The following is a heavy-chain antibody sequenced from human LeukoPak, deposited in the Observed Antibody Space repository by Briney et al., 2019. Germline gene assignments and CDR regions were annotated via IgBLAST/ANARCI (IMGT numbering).Heavy chain of an antibody. V-gene: IGHV1-3*01. CDR1: GYIFTSYV. D-gene: IGHD3-10*01. CDR2: INAGDGNT. CDR3: ARGFGCDY. J-gene: IGHJ4*02. Sequence: ASVKVSCKASGYIFTSYVIHWARQAPGQRLEWMGWINAGDGNTRYSQKFQDRVTFTRDTSASTAYMELSSLRSEDTAVYCARGFGCDYWGQGTLVTVSS.